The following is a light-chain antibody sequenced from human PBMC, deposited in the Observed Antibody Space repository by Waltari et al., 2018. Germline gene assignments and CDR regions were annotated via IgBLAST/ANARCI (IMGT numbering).Light chain of an antibody. CDR3: QQYDSIVLT. CDR1: QSVSSIS. CDR2: GVS. V-gene: IGKV3-20*01. Sequence: EIVLTQSPGPLSLSPGERATLSCRASQSVSSISLSWYQQKAGQPPRLLIYGVSSRATGIPDRFSGSGSGTDFTLTISRLEPEDFAVYYCQQYDSIVLTFGGGTKVEI. J-gene: IGKJ4*01.